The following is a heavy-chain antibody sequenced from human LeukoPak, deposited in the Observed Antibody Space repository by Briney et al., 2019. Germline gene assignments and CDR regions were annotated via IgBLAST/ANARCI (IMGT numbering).Heavy chain of an antibody. J-gene: IGHJ4*02. V-gene: IGHV4-39*01. CDR1: GGSISSSSYY. D-gene: IGHD6-13*01. CDR2: IYYSGST. Sequence: SETLSLTCTVSGGSISSSSYYWGWIRQPPGKGLEWIGRIYYSGSTYYNPSLKSRVTISVDTSKNQFSLKLSSVTAADTAVYYCARPSGIAAAGTNRGFDYWGQGTLVTVSS. CDR3: ARPSGIAAAGTNRGFDY.